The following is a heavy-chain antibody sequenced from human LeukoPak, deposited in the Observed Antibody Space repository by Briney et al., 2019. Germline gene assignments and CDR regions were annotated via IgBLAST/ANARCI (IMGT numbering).Heavy chain of an antibody. V-gene: IGHV4-34*01. Sequence: KPSETLSLTCGVYGASVSAYYWTWLRQSPGKGLEWIGDINHAGNTSYNKALKSRVTVSLDTTKNQISLMLSSMTAADTAVYYCSMFGVVLHPPDAFDIWGQGTMVTVSS. J-gene: IGHJ3*02. CDR1: GASVSAYY. D-gene: IGHD3-3*01. CDR3: SMFGVVLHPPDAFDI. CDR2: INHAGNT.